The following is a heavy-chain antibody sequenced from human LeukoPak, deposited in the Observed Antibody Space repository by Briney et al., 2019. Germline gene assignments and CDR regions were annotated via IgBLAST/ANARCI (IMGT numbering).Heavy chain of an antibody. D-gene: IGHD2-2*01. CDR2: IYYSGTT. Sequence: SGTLSLTCTVSGTSIISNSYYWGWIRQPPGKGLEWIGSIYYSGTTYYNPSLKSRVTISVDTSKNQFSLKLSSVNAADTAVYYCARDPLVVPAAYYFDYWGQGTLVTVSS. J-gene: IGHJ4*02. CDR1: GTSIISNSYY. V-gene: IGHV4-39*07. CDR3: ARDPLVVPAAYYFDY.